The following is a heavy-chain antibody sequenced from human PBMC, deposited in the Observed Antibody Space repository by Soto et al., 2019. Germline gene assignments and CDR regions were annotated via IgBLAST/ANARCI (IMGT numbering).Heavy chain of an antibody. CDR1: GGSISSSNW. J-gene: IGHJ6*02. Sequence: SETLSLTCAVSGGSISSSNWWSWVRQPPGKGLEWIGEIYHSGSTNYNPSLKSRVTISVDKSKNQFSLKLSSVTAADAAVYYCARAASYGDYYYYYGMDVWGQGTTVTVSS. D-gene: IGHD4-17*01. CDR2: IYHSGST. CDR3: ARAASYGDYYYYYGMDV. V-gene: IGHV4-4*02.